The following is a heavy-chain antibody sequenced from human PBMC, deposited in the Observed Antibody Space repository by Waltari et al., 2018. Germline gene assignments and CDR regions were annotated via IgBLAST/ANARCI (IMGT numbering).Heavy chain of an antibody. J-gene: IGHJ4*02. CDR3: AKEHDTGWPTLDS. D-gene: IGHD6-19*01. Sequence: EVHLVQSGGLVAEPGGSLRLSCAASGFTFKKFSMHWVRQRPGKGRGWFAVIEGNGRASLYADSVGGRFIVSRDNNRNSLYLQMNSLSAEDTALYYCAKEHDTGWPTLDSWGQGTLVTVYS. CDR1: GFTFKKFS. CDR2: IEGNGRAS. V-gene: IGHV3-43D*03.